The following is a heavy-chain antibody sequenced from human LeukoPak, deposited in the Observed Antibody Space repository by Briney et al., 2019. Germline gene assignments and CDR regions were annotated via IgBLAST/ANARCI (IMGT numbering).Heavy chain of an antibody. D-gene: IGHD6-13*01. Sequence: PGGFLRLSCAASGFTFSSYAMSWVRQAPGKGLEWISAISVSATTYYADSVKGRFTISRDNSKNTLYLQMNSLRAEDTALYYCALSGGSDWYGLECWGQGTLVTVSS. CDR1: GFTFSSYA. CDR3: ALSGGSDWYGLEC. J-gene: IGHJ4*02. V-gene: IGHV3-23*01. CDR2: ISVSATT.